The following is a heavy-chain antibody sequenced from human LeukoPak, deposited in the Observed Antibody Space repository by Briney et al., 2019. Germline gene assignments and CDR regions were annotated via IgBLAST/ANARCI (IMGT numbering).Heavy chain of an antibody. CDR3: AKSMGIAGYFDY. CDR1: GFTFSSYA. CDR2: IRGSGAGT. D-gene: IGHD7-27*01. V-gene: IGHV3-23*01. Sequence: GGSLRLSCAASGFTFSSYAMSWVRQAPGKALEWVSPIRGSGAGTYYADSVKGRFTISRYNSKNTLYLPINALRAEDTAIYYCAKSMGIAGYFDYWGQGTLVTASS. J-gene: IGHJ4*02.